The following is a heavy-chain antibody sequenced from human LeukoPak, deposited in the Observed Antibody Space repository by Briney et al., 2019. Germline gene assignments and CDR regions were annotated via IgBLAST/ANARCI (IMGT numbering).Heavy chain of an antibody. V-gene: IGHV4-59*08. J-gene: IGHJ4*02. CDR2: ISYSGST. CDR3: VRGYSGYPYYLDY. D-gene: IGHD5-12*01. Sequence: SETLSLTCTVSGGSISGYYWTWIRQPPGKGLEWIGYISYSGSTSSHPSLKSRVTISLDTSKNQFSLKLTSVTAADTAVYYCVRGYSGYPYYLDYRGQGTLVTVSS. CDR1: GGSISGYY.